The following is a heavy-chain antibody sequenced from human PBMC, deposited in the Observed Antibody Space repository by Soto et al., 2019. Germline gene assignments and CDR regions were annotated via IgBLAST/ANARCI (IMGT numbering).Heavy chain of an antibody. V-gene: IGHV3-30*18. D-gene: IGHD6-6*01. CDR1: GFTFSSYG. CDR2: ISYDGSNK. J-gene: IGHJ6*02. CDR3: AEDSPYRSSLTDYYYYGMDV. Sequence: GGSLRLSCAAPGFTFSSYGMQWVRQAPGKGLEWVAVISYDGSNKYYADSVKGRFTISRDNSKNTLYLQMNRLRAEDTAVYYCAEDSPYRSSLTDYYYYGMDVWAQGTTVTVSS.